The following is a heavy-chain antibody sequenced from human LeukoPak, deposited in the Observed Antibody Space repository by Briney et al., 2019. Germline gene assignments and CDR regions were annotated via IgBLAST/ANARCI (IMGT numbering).Heavy chain of an antibody. D-gene: IGHD4-17*01. V-gene: IGHV1-18*01. CDR3: ARDIYGYYYYYYGMDV. CDR1: GYTFTSYG. J-gene: IGHJ6*02. Sequence: GASVKVSCKASGYTFTSYGISWVRQAPGQGLEWMGWISAYNGNTNYAQKLQGRVTMTTDTSTSTAYMELRSLRSDDTAVYYCARDIYGYYYYYYGMDVWGQGTTVTVSS. CDR2: ISAYNGNT.